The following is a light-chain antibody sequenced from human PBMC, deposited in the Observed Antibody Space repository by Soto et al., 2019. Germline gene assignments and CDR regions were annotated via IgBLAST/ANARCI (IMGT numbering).Light chain of an antibody. Sequence: DFQMTQSPSTLSASVGDRVTITCRASQSINNWLAWYQRKPGQAPKLLIYKVSSLESGVPSRFSGSGSGTEFILTFYSLHPEDSALYYCQHYYGPWTFGQGTKVEIK. J-gene: IGKJ1*01. V-gene: IGKV1-5*03. CDR2: KVS. CDR3: QHYYGPWT. CDR1: QSINNW.